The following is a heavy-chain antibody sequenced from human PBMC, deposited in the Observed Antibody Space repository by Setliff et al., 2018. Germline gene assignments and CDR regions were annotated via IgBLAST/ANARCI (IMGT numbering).Heavy chain of an antibody. CDR3: VHRPGYCFTTTCWNFDY. Sequence: SGPTLVNPTQPLTLTCTFSGFSLTTSGVGVGWVRQPPGKALEWLAIICWDADKRYSPSLKNRLTITKDSLKRQVVLTMTNVDPVDTATYYCVHRPGYCFTTTCWNFDYWGQGALVTVSS. CDR1: GFSLTTSGVG. D-gene: IGHD2-2*01. CDR2: ICWDADK. V-gene: IGHV2-5*02. J-gene: IGHJ4*02.